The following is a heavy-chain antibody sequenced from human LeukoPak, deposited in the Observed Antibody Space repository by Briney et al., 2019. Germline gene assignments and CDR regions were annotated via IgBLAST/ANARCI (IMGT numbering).Heavy chain of an antibody. D-gene: IGHD3-9*01. V-gene: IGHV4-39*02. J-gene: IGHJ5*02. CDR1: DRSVISGDYY. Sequence: SETLSLTCTVSDRSVISGDYYWGWIRQPPGKGLEWIGIIFHSGTTYYNPSLESRITISVDTSKSQFSLKLNSVTASDTAVYYCARESVLIFWFAEFDLWGPGKLVTVSS. CDR3: ARESVLIFWFAEFDL. CDR2: IFHSGTT.